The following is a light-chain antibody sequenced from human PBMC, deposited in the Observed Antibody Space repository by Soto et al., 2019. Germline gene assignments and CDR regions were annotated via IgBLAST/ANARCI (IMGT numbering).Light chain of an antibody. V-gene: IGKV3-20*01. CDR3: QQYGSSSWT. CDR2: GAS. Sequence: EIVLTQSPGTLSLSPGKRATLSCRASQSISSSYLAWYQQRPGQAPRLLIYGASSRATGIPDRFSGSGSGTEFTLTISRREPEDFAVYYWQQYGSSSWTFGQGTKVEIK. CDR1: QSISSSY. J-gene: IGKJ1*01.